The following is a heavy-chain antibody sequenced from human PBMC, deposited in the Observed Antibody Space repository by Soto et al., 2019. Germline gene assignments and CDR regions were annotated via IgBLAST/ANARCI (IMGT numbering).Heavy chain of an antibody. V-gene: IGHV4-30-2*01. CDR3: VRVQVVAAQL. CDR1: GGSISSGGYS. Sequence: QLQLQESGSGLVKPSQTLSLTCAVSGGSISSGGYSWSWIRQPPGKGLEWIGYIYHSGSTYYNPSIKSRVTISVARSNNQFSRMLRSVPPADTGVWYWVRVQVVAAQLWGQGTLVTVSS. CDR2: IYHSGST. J-gene: IGHJ4*02. D-gene: IGHD2-15*01.